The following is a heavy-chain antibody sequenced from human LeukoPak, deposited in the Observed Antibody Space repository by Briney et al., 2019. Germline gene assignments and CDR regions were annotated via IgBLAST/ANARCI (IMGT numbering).Heavy chain of an antibody. D-gene: IGHD6-13*01. V-gene: IGHV1-2*02. Sequence: GASVKVSCKASGYTFTGYYMHWVRQAPGQGLEWMGWINPNSGGTNYAQKFQGRVTMTRDTSISTAYMELSRLRSYDTAVYYCARDPESRVSIAAAGRGYYYYMDVWGKGTTVTVSS. CDR1: GYTFTGYY. J-gene: IGHJ6*03. CDR2: INPNSGGT. CDR3: ARDPESRVSIAAAGRGYYYYMDV.